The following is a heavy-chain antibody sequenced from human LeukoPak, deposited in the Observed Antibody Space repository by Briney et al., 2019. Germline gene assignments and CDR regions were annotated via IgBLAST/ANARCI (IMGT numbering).Heavy chain of an antibody. D-gene: IGHD6-19*01. CDR2: ISGGST. V-gene: IGHV3-23*01. CDR1: GFTFSSYA. CDR3: ATAPPGYSSGWYSDY. Sequence: PPGGCLRLSCAASGFTFSSYAMNWVRQAPGKGLEWVSVISGGSTYYADSVKGRFTISRDISKNTLYLQMNSLRAEDTAVYYCATAPPGYSSGWYSDYWGQGTLVTVSP. J-gene: IGHJ4*02.